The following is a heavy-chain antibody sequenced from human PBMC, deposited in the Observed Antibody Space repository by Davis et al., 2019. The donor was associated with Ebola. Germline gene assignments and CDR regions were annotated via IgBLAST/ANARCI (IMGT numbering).Heavy chain of an antibody. CDR2: SRNRENHYST. D-gene: IGHD1/OR15-1a*01. CDR1: GLPFSYYF. J-gene: IGHJ4*02. V-gene: IGHV3-72*01. Sequence: GGSLRLSCAVSGLPFSYYFMDWVRLPPGKGLEWVGLSRNRENHYSTEYAASVRGRFTISRDDSKDSLDLQMNSLRIEDTAVYYCVTENWYRFESWGQGTLVTVSS. CDR3: VTENWYRFES.